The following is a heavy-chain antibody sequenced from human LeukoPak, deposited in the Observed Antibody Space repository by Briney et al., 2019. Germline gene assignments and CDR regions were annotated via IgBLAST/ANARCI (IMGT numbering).Heavy chain of an antibody. CDR3: ARAKRDGPYYYYYMDV. Sequence: SETLSLTCTVSGGSISSYYWSWIRQPPGKGLEWIGYIYYSGSTNYNPSLKSRVTISVDTSKNQFSLKLSSVTAADTAVYYCARAKRDGPYYYYYMDVWGKGTTVTVSS. V-gene: IGHV4-59*01. J-gene: IGHJ6*03. CDR1: GGSISSYY. CDR2: IYYSGST.